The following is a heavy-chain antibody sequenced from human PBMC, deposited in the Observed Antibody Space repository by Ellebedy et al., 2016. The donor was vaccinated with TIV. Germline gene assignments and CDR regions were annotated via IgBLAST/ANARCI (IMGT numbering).Heavy chain of an antibody. J-gene: IGHJ4*02. CDR2: VDPEDGET. CDR3: ATDDGLTGSFEY. V-gene: IGHV1-24*01. Sequence: ASVKVSXXVSGHTLTELSMHWVRQGPEEGLEWMGSVDPEDGETFYAQKFQGRVTMTEDTSTDTAYMELSSLRSEDTAVYYCATDDGLTGSFEYWGQGTLVTVSS. CDR1: GHTLTELS. D-gene: IGHD1-20*01.